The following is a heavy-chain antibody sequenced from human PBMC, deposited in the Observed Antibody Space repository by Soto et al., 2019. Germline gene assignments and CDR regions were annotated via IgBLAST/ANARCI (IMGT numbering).Heavy chain of an antibody. V-gene: IGHV3-11*04. J-gene: IGHJ5*02. CDR3: ARPITMVRGVINDNWFDP. Sequence: GGSLRLSCAASGFTFSDYYMSWIRQAPGKGLEWVSYISSSGSTIYYADSVKGRFTISRDNAKNSLYLQMNSLRAEDTAVYYCARPITMVRGVINDNWFDPWGQGTLVTVSS. D-gene: IGHD3-10*01. CDR2: ISSSGSTI. CDR1: GFTFSDYY.